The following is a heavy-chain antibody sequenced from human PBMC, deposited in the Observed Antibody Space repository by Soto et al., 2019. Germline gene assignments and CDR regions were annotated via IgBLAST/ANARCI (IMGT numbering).Heavy chain of an antibody. CDR3: ARQEYCSGGSCYGAFDI. CDR1: GFTFSSYS. CDR2: ISSSSSYI. D-gene: IGHD2-15*01. V-gene: IGHV3-21*01. J-gene: IGHJ3*02. Sequence: GGSLRLSCAASGFTFSSYSMNWVRQAPGKGLEWVSSISSSSSYIYYADSVKGRFTISRDNAKNSLYLQMNSLRAEDTAVYYCARQEYCSGGSCYGAFDIWGQGTMVTVSS.